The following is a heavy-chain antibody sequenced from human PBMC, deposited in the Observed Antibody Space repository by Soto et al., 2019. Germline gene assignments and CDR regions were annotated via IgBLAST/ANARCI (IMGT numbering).Heavy chain of an antibody. V-gene: IGHV3-23*01. J-gene: IGHJ3*02. CDR2: ISGSGGST. Sequence: EVQLLESGGGLVQPGGSLRLSCAASGFTFSSYAMSWVSQAPGKGLEWVSAISGSGGSTYYADSVKGRFTISRDNSKNTLYLQMNSLRAEDTAVYYCAKEDRAWQWPDPADAFDIWGQGTMVTVSS. CDR1: GFTFSSYA. D-gene: IGHD6-19*01. CDR3: AKEDRAWQWPDPADAFDI.